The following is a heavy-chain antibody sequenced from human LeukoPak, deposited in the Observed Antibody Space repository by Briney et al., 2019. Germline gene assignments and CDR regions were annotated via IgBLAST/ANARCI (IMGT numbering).Heavy chain of an antibody. Sequence: GGSLRLSCAASGFTVSSNYMSWVRQAPGKGLEWVSVIYSGGSTYYADSVKGRFTISRDNSKNTLYLQMNSLRAEDTAVYYCARELSGYGGNSDWFDPWGQGTLVTVSS. CDR1: GFTVSSNY. J-gene: IGHJ5*02. V-gene: IGHV3-53*01. CDR2: IYSGGST. CDR3: ARELSGYGGNSDWFDP. D-gene: IGHD4-23*01.